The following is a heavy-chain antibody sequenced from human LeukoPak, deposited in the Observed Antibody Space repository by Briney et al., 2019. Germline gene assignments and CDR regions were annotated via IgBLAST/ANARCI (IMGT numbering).Heavy chain of an antibody. CDR1: GGSISSYY. CDR2: IYYSGST. Sequence: PSQTLSLTCTVSGGSISSYYWSWIRQPPGKGLEWIGFIYYSGSTNYNPSLKSRVTISVDTSKNQFSLKLSSVTAADTAVYYCASPGIVAAGTDRGFDYWGQGALVTVSS. V-gene: IGHV4-59*01. CDR3: ASPGIVAAGTDRGFDY. J-gene: IGHJ4*02. D-gene: IGHD6-13*01.